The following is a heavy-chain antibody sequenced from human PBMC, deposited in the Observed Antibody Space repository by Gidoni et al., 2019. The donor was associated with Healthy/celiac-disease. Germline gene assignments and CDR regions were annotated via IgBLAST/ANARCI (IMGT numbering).Heavy chain of an antibody. D-gene: IGHD6-13*01. J-gene: IGHJ6*02. CDR3: ARGAWLAAAGTPLRYYYYGMDV. V-gene: IGHV4-34*01. Sequence: QVQLQQWRAGLLQPSETLSLTCAVYGGSFSGYYWRWIRQPPGKGLEWIGEINHSGSNNYNPSLKSRVTISVDTSKNQFSLKLSSVTAADTAVYYCARGAWLAAAGTPLRYYYYGMDVWGQGTTVTVSS. CDR1: GGSFSGYY. CDR2: INHSGSN.